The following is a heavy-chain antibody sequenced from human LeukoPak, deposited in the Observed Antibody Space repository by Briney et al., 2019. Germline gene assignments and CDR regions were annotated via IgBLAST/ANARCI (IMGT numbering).Heavy chain of an antibody. J-gene: IGHJ4*02. CDR3: AKDLLILTCYKKNRGHYFDY. CDR2: ISGSGGST. CDR1: GFTFSSYA. V-gene: IGHV3-23*01. Sequence: GGSLRLSCAASGFTFSSYAMSWVRQAPGKGLEWVSAISGSGGSTYCADSVKGRFTISRDNSKNTLYLQMNSLRAEDTAVYYCAKDLLILTCYKKNRGHYFDYWGQGTLVTVSS. D-gene: IGHD3-9*01.